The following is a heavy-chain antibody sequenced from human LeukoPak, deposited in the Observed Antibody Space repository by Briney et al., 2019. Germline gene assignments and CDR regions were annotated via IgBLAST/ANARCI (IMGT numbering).Heavy chain of an antibody. CDR3: VRGGQGDGHSADEAFDI. J-gene: IGHJ3*02. CDR1: GGSFSGYY. D-gene: IGHD5-18*01. CDR2: INHSGST. V-gene: IGHV4-34*01. Sequence: SETLSLTCAVYGGSFSGYYWSWIRQPPGKGLEWIGEINHSGSTNYNPSLKSRVTISVDTSKNQFSLKLSSVTAADTAVYYCVRGGQGDGHSADEAFDIWGQGTMVTVSA.